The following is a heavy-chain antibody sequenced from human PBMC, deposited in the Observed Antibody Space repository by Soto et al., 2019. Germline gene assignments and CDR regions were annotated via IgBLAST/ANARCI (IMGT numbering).Heavy chain of an antibody. CDR1: GYTFTSYY. V-gene: IGHV1-46*01. D-gene: IGHD3-9*01. CDR2: INPSGGST. J-gene: IGHJ5*02. Sequence: ASVKVSCKASGYTFTSYYMHWVRQAPGQGLEWMGIINPSGGSTSYAQKFQGRVTMTRDTSTSTVYMELSSLRSEDTAVYYCARERNDILTGYYRWFDPWGQGTLVTVSS. CDR3: ARERNDILTGYYRWFDP.